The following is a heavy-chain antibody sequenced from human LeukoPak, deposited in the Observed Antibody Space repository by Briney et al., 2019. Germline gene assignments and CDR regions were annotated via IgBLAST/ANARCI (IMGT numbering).Heavy chain of an antibody. V-gene: IGHV3-48*03. J-gene: IGHJ4*02. CDR3: ARGGGSLPFDY. CDR2: ISSSGSTI. D-gene: IGHD3-10*01. CDR1: GFTFSSYE. Sequence: PGGSLRLSCAASGFTFSSYEMNWVRQAPGKGLEWGSYISSSGSTIYYADSVKGRFTISRDNAKNSLYLQMNSLRAEDTAVYYCARGGGSLPFDYWGQGTLVTVSS.